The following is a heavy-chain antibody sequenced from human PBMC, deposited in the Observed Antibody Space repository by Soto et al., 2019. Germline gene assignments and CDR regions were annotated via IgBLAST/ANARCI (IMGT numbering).Heavy chain of an antibody. CDR1: GGSVSSGSYY. CDR3: ARNPTVVTSYHYGMDV. J-gene: IGHJ6*02. CDR2: IYYSGST. V-gene: IGHV4-61*01. D-gene: IGHD4-17*01. Sequence: SETLSLTCTVSGGSVSSGSYYWSWIRQRPGKGLEWIGYIYYSGSTNYNPSLKSRVTTSVDPSKNQFSLKLSSVTAADTAVYYCARNPTVVTSYHYGMDVWGQVTTVTVSS.